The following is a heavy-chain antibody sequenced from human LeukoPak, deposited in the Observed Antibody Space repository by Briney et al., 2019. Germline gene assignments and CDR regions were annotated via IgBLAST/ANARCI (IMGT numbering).Heavy chain of an antibody. CDR2: TGTAGDT. CDR3: ARGDFWSGSVHNYGMDV. J-gene: IGHJ6*02. CDR1: GFTFSSYD. Sequence: GGSLRLSCAASGFTFSSYDMHWVRQATGKGLEWVSATGTAGDTYYPGSVKGRFTISRENAKNSLYLQMNSLRAGDTAVYYCARGDFWSGSVHNYGMDVWGQGTTVTVSS. D-gene: IGHD3-3*01. V-gene: IGHV3-13*01.